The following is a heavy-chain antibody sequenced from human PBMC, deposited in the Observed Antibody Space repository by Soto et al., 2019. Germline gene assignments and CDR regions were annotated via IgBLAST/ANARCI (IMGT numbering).Heavy chain of an antibody. CDR2: LSDDGSNK. J-gene: IGHJ5*01. CDR3: ARHLSHLKYGWFDP. V-gene: IGHV3-30-3*01. CDR1: GFTFSSYA. D-gene: IGHD3-3*02. Sequence: GGSLRLSCAASGFTFSSYAFHWVRQAPGKGLEWVAILSDDGSNKYYAGSVKGRFTISRDNSKNTLYLQMNSLRAGDTAVYYCARHLSHLKYGWFDPWGQGTLVTVSS.